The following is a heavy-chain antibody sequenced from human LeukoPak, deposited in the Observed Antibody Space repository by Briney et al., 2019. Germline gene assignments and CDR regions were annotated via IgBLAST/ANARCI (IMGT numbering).Heavy chain of an antibody. CDR1: GFTFSSYS. Sequence: GGSLRLSCAASGFTFSSYSMNWVRQAPGKGLEWVSSISSSSSYIYYADSGKGRFTISRDNAKNSLYLQMNSLRAEDTAVYYCARGDIVANEGFDYWGQGTLVTVSS. CDR2: ISSSSSYI. CDR3: ARGDIVANEGFDY. V-gene: IGHV3-21*01. D-gene: IGHD5-12*01. J-gene: IGHJ4*02.